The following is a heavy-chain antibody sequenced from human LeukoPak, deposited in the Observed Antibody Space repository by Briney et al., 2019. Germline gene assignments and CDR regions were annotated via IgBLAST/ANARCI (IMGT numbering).Heavy chain of an antibody. D-gene: IGHD2-15*01. CDR3: ATGDVVVVAAAIDY. CDR2: INPNSGAT. V-gene: IGHV1-2*02. J-gene: IGHJ4*02. CDR1: GYTFTGYY. Sequence: ASVKVSCKASGYTFTGYYMHWVRQAPGQGLEWMGLINPNSGATNYAQKFQGRVTMTRDTSISTAYMELSRLRSDDTAVYYCATGDVVVVAAAIDYWGQGTLVTVSS.